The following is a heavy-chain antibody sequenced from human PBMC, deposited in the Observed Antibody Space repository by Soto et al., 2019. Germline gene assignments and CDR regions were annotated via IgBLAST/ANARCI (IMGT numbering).Heavy chain of an antibody. J-gene: IGHJ6*02. CDR3: ARDRTPLWFGPASPYYYYGMDV. Sequence: GGSLRLSCAASGFTFSSYAMRWVRQAPGKGLEWVAVISYDGSNKYYADSVKGRFTISRDNSKNTLYLQMNSLRAEDTAVYYCARDRTPLWFGPASPYYYYGMDVWGQGTTVTVS. CDR1: GFTFSSYA. V-gene: IGHV3-30-3*01. CDR2: ISYDGSNK. D-gene: IGHD3-10*01.